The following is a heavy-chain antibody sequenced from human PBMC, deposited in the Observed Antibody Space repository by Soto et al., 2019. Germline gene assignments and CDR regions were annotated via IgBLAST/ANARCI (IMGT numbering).Heavy chain of an antibody. CDR1: GGTFSSYA. J-gene: IGHJ4*02. V-gene: IGHV1-69*01. CDR2: IIPIFGTA. D-gene: IGHD3-22*01. CDR3: ARRLYYDSSGYYEKGFDY. Sequence: VKVSCKASGGTFSSYAISWVRQAPGQGLEWMGGIIPIFGTANYAQKFQGRVTITADESTSTAYMELSSLRSEDTAVYYCARRLYYDSSGYYEKGFDYWGQGTLVTVSS.